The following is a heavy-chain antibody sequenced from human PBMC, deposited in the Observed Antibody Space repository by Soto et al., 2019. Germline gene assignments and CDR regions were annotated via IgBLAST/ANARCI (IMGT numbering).Heavy chain of an antibody. Sequence: QVQLVQSGAEVKKPGASVKVSCKASGYTFTSYGISWVRQAPGQGLEWMGWISAYNGNTNYAQKLQGRVTMTTDTPTVTAYRELRSLRSDDTAVYYCVRGGGYDYVWGSYRYGSFDYWGQGTLVTVSS. CDR3: VRGGGYDYVWGSYRYGSFDY. D-gene: IGHD3-16*02. CDR1: GYTFTSYG. J-gene: IGHJ4*02. V-gene: IGHV1-18*04. CDR2: ISAYNGNT.